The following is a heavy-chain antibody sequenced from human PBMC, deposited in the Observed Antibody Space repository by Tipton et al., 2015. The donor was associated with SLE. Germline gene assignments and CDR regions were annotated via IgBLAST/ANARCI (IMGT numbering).Heavy chain of an antibody. D-gene: IGHD6-6*01. V-gene: IGHV1-46*01. CDR3: ARERSGMDEYYFDS. CDR1: GYTFTNYY. CDR2: LNPSNGAT. Sequence: QLVQSGPEVKKPGASVKVSCKASGYTFTNYYVHWVRQAPGQGLEWMGILNPSNGATTYPQKFQGRVTMTMDTSTSTLYMELSSLRSEDTAVYFCARERSGMDEYYFDSWGQGTLVTVSS. J-gene: IGHJ4*02.